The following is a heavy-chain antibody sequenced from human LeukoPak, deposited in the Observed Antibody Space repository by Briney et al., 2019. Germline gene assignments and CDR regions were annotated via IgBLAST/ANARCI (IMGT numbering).Heavy chain of an antibody. J-gene: IGHJ6*02. CDR3: ARVQRFFYGSGSGNYYYYGMDV. CDR2: INHSGST. D-gene: IGHD3-10*01. Sequence: SETLSLTCAVCGGSFSGYYWSWIRQPPGKGLEWIGEINHSGSTNYNPSLKSRVTISVDTSKNQFSLKLSSVTAADTAVYYCARVQRFFYGSGSGNYYYYGMDVWGQGTTVTVSS. CDR1: GGSFSGYY. V-gene: IGHV4-34*01.